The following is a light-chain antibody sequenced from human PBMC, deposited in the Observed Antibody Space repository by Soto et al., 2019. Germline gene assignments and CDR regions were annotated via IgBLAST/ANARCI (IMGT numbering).Light chain of an antibody. V-gene: IGKV1-33*01. J-gene: IGKJ5*01. CDR1: QNINNY. CDR3: QQYENLPT. Sequence: DIQMTQSPSSLSASVGDRVTITCQASQNINNYLNWYQQKPGRAPKLLIYDASNSEAGVPSRLRGSGSGTDFTFPISRLQPEDVATYYCQQYENLPTFGQGTRLEIK. CDR2: DAS.